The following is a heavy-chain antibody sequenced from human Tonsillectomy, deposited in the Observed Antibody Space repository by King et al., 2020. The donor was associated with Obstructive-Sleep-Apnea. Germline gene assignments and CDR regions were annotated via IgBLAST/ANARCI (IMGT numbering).Heavy chain of an antibody. CDR1: GFTFSSYG. D-gene: IGHD6-25*01. CDR2: ISSTGYYI. CDR3: ARGGRGEFDS. J-gene: IGHJ4*02. Sequence: VQLVESGGGRVEPGGSLRLSCVASGFTFSSYGMNWVRQAPGKGLEWVSAISSTGYYIYYADSVQGRITISRDNAKNSLYLQVDSLRAEDTAMYYCARGGRGEFDSWGQGTLVTASS. V-gene: IGHV3-21*01.